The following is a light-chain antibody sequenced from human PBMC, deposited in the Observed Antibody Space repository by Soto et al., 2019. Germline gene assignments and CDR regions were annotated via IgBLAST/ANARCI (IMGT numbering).Light chain of an antibody. Sequence: EIVMTQSPATLSVSPGERATLSCRASHSVSSRLAWYQQKPGQAPRLLIYGASTRATGLPARFSGSGSGTEFTLTISSLQSEDFAVYCCQYYTHWPLTFGGGTKVEIK. CDR2: GAS. CDR3: QYYTHWPLT. CDR1: HSVSSR. J-gene: IGKJ4*01. V-gene: IGKV3-15*01.